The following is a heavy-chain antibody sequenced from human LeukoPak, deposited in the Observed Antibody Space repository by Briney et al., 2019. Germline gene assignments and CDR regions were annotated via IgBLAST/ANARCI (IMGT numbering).Heavy chain of an antibody. CDR2: ISSSSAYT. CDR3: AREGGLRLTTRYFDY. Sequence: GGSLRLSCAASGFTFSDYYMSCIRQAPGKGLEWVSCISSSSAYTDYADSVKGRFTISRDNAKNSLYLQMNSLRAEDTAVYYCAREGGLRLTTRYFDYWGQGTLVTVSS. J-gene: IGHJ4*02. D-gene: IGHD4-17*01. V-gene: IGHV3-11*06. CDR1: GFTFSDYY.